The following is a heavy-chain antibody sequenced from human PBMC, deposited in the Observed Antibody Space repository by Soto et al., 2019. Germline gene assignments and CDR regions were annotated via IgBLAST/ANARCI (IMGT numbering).Heavy chain of an antibody. CDR2: IKSKTDGGTT. Sequence: EVQLLESGGGLVKPGGSLRLSCAASGFTSSNAWMSWVRQAPGKGPEWVGRIKSKTDGGTTDYAAPVKGRFTISRDHSNNTLYLQMNSLKTQDTAVYYCTTALGYDYGSGSWYYFDYWGQGTLVTVSS. CDR3: TTALGYDYGSGSWYYFDY. V-gene: IGHV3-15*01. J-gene: IGHJ4*02. CDR1: GFTSSNAW. D-gene: IGHD3-10*01.